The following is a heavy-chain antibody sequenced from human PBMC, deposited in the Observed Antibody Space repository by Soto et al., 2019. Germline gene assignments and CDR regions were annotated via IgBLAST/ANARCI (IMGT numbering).Heavy chain of an antibody. V-gene: IGHV4-4*02. CDR2: VYHTGDT. D-gene: IGHD2-21*02. Sequence: SETLSLTCGVSGGTVASSHWWSWVRQSPGRGSEWIGNVYHTGDTNFNPSLQSRVTFSVDKSNNQFSLRLTSVTAADTAVYFCAREIVTAGGNNYFDPWGPGTLVTVS. J-gene: IGHJ5*02. CDR1: GGTVASSHW. CDR3: AREIVTAGGNNYFDP.